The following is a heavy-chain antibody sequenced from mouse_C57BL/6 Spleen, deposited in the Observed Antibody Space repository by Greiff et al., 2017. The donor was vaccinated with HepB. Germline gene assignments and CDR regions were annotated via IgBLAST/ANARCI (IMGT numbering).Heavy chain of an antibody. CDR2: INPGSGGT. J-gene: IGHJ4*01. V-gene: IGHV1-54*01. CDR3: AIDSSGYGAMDY. CDR1: GYAFTNYL. D-gene: IGHD3-2*02. Sequence: VQLKESGAELVRPGTSVKVSCKASGYAFTNYLIEWVKQRPGQGLEWIGVINPGSGGTNYNEKFKGKATLTADKSSSTAYMQLSSLTSEDSAVYFCAIDSSGYGAMDYWGQGTSVTVSS.